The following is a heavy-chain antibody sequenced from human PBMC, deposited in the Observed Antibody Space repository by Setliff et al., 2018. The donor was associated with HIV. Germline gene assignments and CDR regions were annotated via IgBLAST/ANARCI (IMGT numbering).Heavy chain of an antibody. Sequence: TLSLTCAVSGGSVTDTIWWSWVRQAPGKGLEWIGEMYLSGTTHYNPSLKSRVTISLDNSKNLFSLKMTSVTAADTAVYYCAGETALTGDSHWGQGSQVTVSS. CDR1: GGSVTDTIW. J-gene: IGHJ4*02. V-gene: IGHV4-4*02. CDR3: AGETALTGDSH. D-gene: IGHD3-10*01. CDR2: MYLSGTT.